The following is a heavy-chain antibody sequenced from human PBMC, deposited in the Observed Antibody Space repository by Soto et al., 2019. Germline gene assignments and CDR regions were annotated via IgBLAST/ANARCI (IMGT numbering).Heavy chain of an antibody. J-gene: IGHJ6*03. CDR2: IYYSGST. Sequence: SETLSLTCTVSGGSISSGGYYWSWIRQPPGKGLEWIGYIYYSGSTNYNPSLKSRVTISIDTYKNQFSLKLSSVTAADTAVYYCAGGGSIVVATRRRMDVWGKGTTVTVSS. CDR3: AGGGSIVVATRRRMDV. V-gene: IGHV4-61*08. D-gene: IGHD3-22*01. CDR1: GGSISSGGYY.